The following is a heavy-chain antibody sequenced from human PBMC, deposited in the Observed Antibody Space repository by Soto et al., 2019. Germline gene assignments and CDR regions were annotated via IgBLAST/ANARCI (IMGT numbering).Heavy chain of an antibody. CDR2: ITGTGGDT. J-gene: IGHJ6*02. CDR3: ARIRGYWYGLDV. V-gene: IGHV3-23*01. Sequence: EVQLLESGGGLVQPGGCLRLSCAASGFPLSTYGISWVRQAPGKGLEWVSSITGTGGDTFYADSVKGRFTSSRDNSNNMLYLQMNSLRVEDTAVYYCARIRGYWYGLDVWGQGTTITVSS. CDR1: GFPLSTYG.